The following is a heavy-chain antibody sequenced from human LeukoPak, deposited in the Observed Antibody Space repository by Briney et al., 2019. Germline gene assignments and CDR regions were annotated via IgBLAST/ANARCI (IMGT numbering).Heavy chain of an antibody. Sequence: SVKVSCKASGGTFSSYAISWVRQAPGQGLEWMGGIIPIFGTANYAQKFQGRVTITADESTSTAYMELSSLRSEDTAVYYCARVHGGSSSGIVDYWGQGTLVTVSS. CDR2: IIPIFGTA. V-gene: IGHV1-69*13. J-gene: IGHJ4*02. D-gene: IGHD6-6*01. CDR3: ARVHGGSSSGIVDY. CDR1: GGTFSSYA.